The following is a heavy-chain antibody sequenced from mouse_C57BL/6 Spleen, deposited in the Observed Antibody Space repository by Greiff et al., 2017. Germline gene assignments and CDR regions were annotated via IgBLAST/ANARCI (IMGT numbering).Heavy chain of an antibody. Sequence: VQLQQSGAELVRPGASVKLSCKASGYTFTDYYINWVKQRPGQGLEWIARIYPGSGNTYYNEKFKGKATLTAEKSSSTAYMQLSSLTSEDSAVYFCAVDLDSSGWGLGYWGQGTTLTVSS. D-gene: IGHD3-2*02. V-gene: IGHV1-76*01. CDR1: GYTFTDYY. CDR2: IYPGSGNT. J-gene: IGHJ2*01. CDR3: AVDLDSSGWGLGY.